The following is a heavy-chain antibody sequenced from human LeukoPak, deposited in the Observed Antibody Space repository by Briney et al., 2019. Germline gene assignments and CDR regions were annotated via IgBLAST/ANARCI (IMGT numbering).Heavy chain of an antibody. CDR3: ARVGFYGSGSYNWFDP. D-gene: IGHD3-10*01. CDR1: GLTVSRNH. J-gene: IGHJ5*02. CDR2: IYYDGTT. V-gene: IGHV3-66*01. Sequence: GGSLRLSCAASGLTVSRNHMSWVRQAPGKGPEWVSIIYYDGTTDYGASVKGRFTISRDDFKNTLYLQMNSLRVEDTAVYYCARVGFYGSGSYNWFDPWGQGTLVTVSS.